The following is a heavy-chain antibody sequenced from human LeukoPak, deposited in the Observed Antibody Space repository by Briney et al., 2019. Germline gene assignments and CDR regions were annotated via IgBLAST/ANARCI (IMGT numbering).Heavy chain of an antibody. Sequence: GGSLRLSCAASGFTFSSYAMSWVRQAPGKGLEWVSAISGSGGSTYYADSVKGRFTISRDNSKNTLYLQMNSLRAEDTAVYYCWAYSSSWPFDYWGQGTLVTVSS. D-gene: IGHD6-13*01. J-gene: IGHJ4*02. CDR2: ISGSGGST. V-gene: IGHV3-23*01. CDR1: GFTFSSYA. CDR3: WAYSSSWPFDY.